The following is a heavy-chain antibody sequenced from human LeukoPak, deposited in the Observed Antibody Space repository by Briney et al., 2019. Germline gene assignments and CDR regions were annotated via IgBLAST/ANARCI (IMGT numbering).Heavy chain of an antibody. CDR3: ARAYEGLGDY. Sequence: PGGPLRLSCAASGFTFSSYSKNWVRQAPGKGLEWVSSISSSSSYIYYADSVKGRFTISRDNAKNSLYLQMNSRRAEDTAVYYCARAYEGLGDYWGQGTVVSVSS. D-gene: IGHD3-3*01. J-gene: IGHJ4*02. CDR2: ISSSSSYI. CDR1: GFTFSSYS. V-gene: IGHV3-21*01.